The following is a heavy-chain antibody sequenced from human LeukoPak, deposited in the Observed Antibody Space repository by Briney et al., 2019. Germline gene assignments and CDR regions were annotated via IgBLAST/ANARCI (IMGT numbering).Heavy chain of an antibody. CDR2: ISSSSSYI. J-gene: IGHJ4*02. V-gene: IGHV3-21*01. Sequence: GGSLRLSCAASGCTFSSYSMNWVRQAPGKGLEWVSSISSSSSYIYYADSVKGRFTISRDNAKNSLYLQMNSLRAEDTAVYYCAREFRYYYDSSGYDYWGQGTLVTVSS. D-gene: IGHD3-22*01. CDR1: GCTFSSYS. CDR3: AREFRYYYDSSGYDY.